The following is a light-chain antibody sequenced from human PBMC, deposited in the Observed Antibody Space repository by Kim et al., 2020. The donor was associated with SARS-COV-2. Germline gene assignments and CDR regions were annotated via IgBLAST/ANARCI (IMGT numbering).Light chain of an antibody. Sequence: SPGERASLSCRASQSVSSSYLAWYQQKPGQAPRLLIYGASSRAIGIPDRFSGSGSGTDFTLTISRLETEDFAVYYCQQYGSAPRTFGGGTKVDIK. CDR2: GAS. J-gene: IGKJ4*01. V-gene: IGKV3-20*01. CDR3: QQYGSAPRT. CDR1: QSVSSSY.